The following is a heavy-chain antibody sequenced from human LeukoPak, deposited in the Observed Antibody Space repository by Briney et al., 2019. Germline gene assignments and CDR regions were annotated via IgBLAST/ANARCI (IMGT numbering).Heavy chain of an antibody. CDR3: ARDPQAYYYGSGSPAI. J-gene: IGHJ4*02. CDR1: GFIFSSYA. V-gene: IGHV3-23*01. CDR2: ISGSGGST. Sequence: GGSLRLSCAASGFIFSSYAMSWVRQAPGKGLEWVSTISGSGGSTYYADSVKGRFTISRDNSKNTVYLQMNSLSPEDTAVYYCARDPQAYYYGSGSPAIWGQGTLVTVSS. D-gene: IGHD3-10*01.